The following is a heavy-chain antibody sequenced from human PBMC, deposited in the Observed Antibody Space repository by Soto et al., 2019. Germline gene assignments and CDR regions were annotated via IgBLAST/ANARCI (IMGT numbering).Heavy chain of an antibody. Sequence: ASVKVSCKVSGYTLTELSMHWVRQAPGKGLEWMGGFDPEDGETIYAQKFQGRVTITADKSTSTAYMELSSLRSEDTAVYYCARGYSGYQKSGRGTDYFDDWGKGTLVTVAS. J-gene: IGHJ4*02. D-gene: IGHD5-12*01. V-gene: IGHV1-24*01. CDR3: ARGYSGYQKSGRGTDYFDD. CDR1: GYTLTELS. CDR2: FDPEDGET.